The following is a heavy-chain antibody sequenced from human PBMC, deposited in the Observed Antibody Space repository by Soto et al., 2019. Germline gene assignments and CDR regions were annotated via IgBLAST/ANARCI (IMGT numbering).Heavy chain of an antibody. CDR2: INHSGST. J-gene: IGHJ5*02. Sequence: QVQLQQCGAGLLKPSETLSLTCAVYGGSFSGYYWSWIRQPPGKGLEWIGEINHSGSTNYNPSLRRRVTKSVDTSENQFAVKLSSVTAADTAVYYCAREAWLSWFDPWGQGTLVTVSS. D-gene: IGHD3-10*01. CDR1: GGSFSGYY. CDR3: AREAWLSWFDP. V-gene: IGHV4-34*01.